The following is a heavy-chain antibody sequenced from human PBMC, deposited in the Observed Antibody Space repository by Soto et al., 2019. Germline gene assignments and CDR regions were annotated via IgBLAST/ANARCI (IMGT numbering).Heavy chain of an antibody. V-gene: IGHV1-69*08. Sequence: QVQLVQSGAEVKKPGSSVKVSCKASGGTFSSYTISWVRQAPGQGLEWMGRTIPILGIANYAQKFQGIVTITADNTTSTAYMELSSLRSEDTAVYYGERDNWNVRPLASQYYFDYWGQGTLVTVSS. CDR2: TIPILGIA. J-gene: IGHJ4*02. CDR3: ERDNWNVRPLASQYYFDY. D-gene: IGHD1-1*01. CDR1: GGTFSSYT.